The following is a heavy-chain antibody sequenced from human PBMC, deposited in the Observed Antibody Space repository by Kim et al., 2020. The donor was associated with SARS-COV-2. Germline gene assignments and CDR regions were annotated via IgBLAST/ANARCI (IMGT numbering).Heavy chain of an antibody. D-gene: IGHD2-15*01. CDR3: TRSLARSPVY. CDR2: ISSDGSQT. Sequence: GGSLRLSCAGSGFTFSTYWMYWVRQAPGKGLVWVSRISSDGSQTAYADSVKGRFTISRDNAKNTLYLQMSSLRAEDTALYYCTRSLARSPVYWGQGTLVTVSS. CDR1: GFTFSTYW. J-gene: IGHJ4*02. V-gene: IGHV3-74*01.